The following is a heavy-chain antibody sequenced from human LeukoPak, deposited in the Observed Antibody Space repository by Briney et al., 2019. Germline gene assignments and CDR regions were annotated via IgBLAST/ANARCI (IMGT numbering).Heavy chain of an antibody. D-gene: IGHD6-19*01. CDR3: ARARGYSSGWYRGFWFDP. Sequence: GGSLRLSCAASGSTFSSYAMHWVRQAPGKGLEYVSAISSNGGSTYYANSVKGRFTISRDNSKNTLYLQMGSLRAEDMAVYYCARARGYSSGWYRGFWFDPWGQGTLVTVSS. V-gene: IGHV3-64*01. J-gene: IGHJ5*02. CDR1: GSTFSSYA. CDR2: ISSNGGST.